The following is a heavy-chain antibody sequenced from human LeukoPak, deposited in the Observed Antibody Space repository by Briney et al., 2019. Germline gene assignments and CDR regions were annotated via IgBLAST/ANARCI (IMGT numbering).Heavy chain of an antibody. CDR2: ISAYNGNT. D-gene: IGHD1-26*01. V-gene: IGHV1-18*01. CDR1: GYTFTSYG. CDR3: ARFYSGTTYYYYMDV. Sequence: ASVKVSCKASGYTFTSYGISWVRQAPGQGLECMGWISAYNGNTNYAQKLQGRVTMTTDTSTSTAYMELRSLRSDDTAVYYCARFYSGTTYYYYMDVWGKGTTVTVSS. J-gene: IGHJ6*03.